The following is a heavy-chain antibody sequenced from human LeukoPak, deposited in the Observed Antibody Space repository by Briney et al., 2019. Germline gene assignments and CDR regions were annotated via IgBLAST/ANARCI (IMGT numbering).Heavy chain of an antibody. CDR1: GFTFSSYG. CDR3: ASRIRGSSWYEFDY. V-gene: IGHV3-30*02. Sequence: GGSLRLSCAASGFTFSSYGMHWVRQAPGKGLEWVAFIRYDGSNKYYADSVKGRFTISRDNSKNTLYLQMNSLRAEDTAVYYCASRIRGSSWYEFDYWGQGTLVTVSS. J-gene: IGHJ4*02. D-gene: IGHD6-13*01. CDR2: IRYDGSNK.